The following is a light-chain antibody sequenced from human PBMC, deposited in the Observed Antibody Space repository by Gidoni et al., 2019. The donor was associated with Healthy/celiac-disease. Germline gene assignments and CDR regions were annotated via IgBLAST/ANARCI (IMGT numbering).Light chain of an antibody. Sequence: QSALTKPASVSASPGQSITISCTGTSSDVGGYNYVPWYQQHPGKAPKLMIYDVSNRPSGVSNRFSGSKSGNTASLTISGLQAEDEADYYCSSYTSSSTPHYVFGTGTKVTVL. V-gene: IGLV2-14*01. CDR2: DVS. CDR1: SSDVGGYNY. CDR3: SSYTSSSTPHYV. J-gene: IGLJ1*01.